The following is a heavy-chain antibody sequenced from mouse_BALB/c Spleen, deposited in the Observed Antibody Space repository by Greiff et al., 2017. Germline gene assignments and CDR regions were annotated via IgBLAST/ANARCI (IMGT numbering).Heavy chain of an antibody. CDR3: ARGNSYYAMDY. V-gene: IGHV1-82*01. CDR1: GYAFSSSW. CDR2: IHPSDSET. Sequence: VKLMESGPELVKPGASVKISCKASGYAFSSSWMNWVKQRPGQGLEWIGMIHPSDSETRLNQKFKDKATLTVDKSSSTAYMQLSSPTSEDSAVYYCARGNSYYAMDYWGQGTSVTVSS. J-gene: IGHJ4*01.